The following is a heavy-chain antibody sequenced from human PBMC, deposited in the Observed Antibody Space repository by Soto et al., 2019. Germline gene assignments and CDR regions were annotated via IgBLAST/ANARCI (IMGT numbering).Heavy chain of an antibody. Sequence: ASVKVSCKVSGYTLTELSMHWVRQAPGKGLEWMGGFDPEDGETIYAQKFQGRVTMTEDTSTDTAYMELSSLRSEDTAVYYCATEEGLDRGSYYPTWYFDLWGRGTLVTVSS. J-gene: IGHJ2*01. D-gene: IGHD1-26*01. CDR2: FDPEDGET. CDR3: ATEEGLDRGSYYPTWYFDL. CDR1: GYTLTELS. V-gene: IGHV1-24*01.